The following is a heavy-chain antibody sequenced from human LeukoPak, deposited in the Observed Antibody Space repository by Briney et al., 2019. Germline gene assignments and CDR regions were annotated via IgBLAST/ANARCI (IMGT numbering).Heavy chain of an antibody. CDR2: IHYTGSS. CDR1: GGSISSYY. V-gene: IGHV4-59*01. Sequence: SETLSLTCTASGGSISSYYWSWIRQPPGKGLELVGYIHYTGSSNYNPSLKSRVTISVDTSKNQFSLNLNSVTAADTAVYYCARDYGDYFDYWGQGTLVTVSS. D-gene: IGHD4-17*01. CDR3: ARDYGDYFDY. J-gene: IGHJ4*02.